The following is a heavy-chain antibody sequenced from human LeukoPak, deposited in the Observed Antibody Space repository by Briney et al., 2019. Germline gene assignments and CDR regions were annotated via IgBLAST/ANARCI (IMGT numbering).Heavy chain of an antibody. CDR3: ARDAGSGRREFDY. D-gene: IGHD3-10*01. CDR2: IKQDGREK. Sequence: PGGSLRLSCAASGFTFGSYWMSWVRQAPGKGLEWVANIKQDGREKNYVDSVKGRFTTSRDNAKNSLYLQMNSLRDEDTAVYYCARDAGSGRREFDYWGQGTLVTVSS. J-gene: IGHJ4*02. CDR1: GFTFGSYW. V-gene: IGHV3-7*01.